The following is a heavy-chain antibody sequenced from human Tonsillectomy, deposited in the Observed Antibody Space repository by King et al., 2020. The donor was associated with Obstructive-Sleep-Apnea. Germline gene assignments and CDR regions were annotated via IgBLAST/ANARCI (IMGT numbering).Heavy chain of an antibody. CDR1: GYTFTGYY. D-gene: IGHD2-2*01. J-gene: IGHJ5*02. CDR2: INPNSGGT. CDR3: ARDPLGNIVVVPAAMPRDNWFDP. V-gene: IGHV1-2*02. Sequence: QLVQSGAEVKKPGASVKVSCKASGYTFTGYYMHWVRQAPGQGLEWMGWINPNSGGTNYAQKFQGRVTMTRDTSISTAYMELSRLRSDDTAVYYCARDPLGNIVVVPAAMPRDNWFDPWGQGTLVTVSS.